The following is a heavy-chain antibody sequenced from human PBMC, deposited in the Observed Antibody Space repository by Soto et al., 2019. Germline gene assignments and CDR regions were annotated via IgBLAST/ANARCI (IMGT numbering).Heavy chain of an antibody. Sequence: GGSLRLSCAVSGFMFSSYWMSWVRQAPGRGLEWVATIAHGGSEKYYVDSVKGRFTISRDNTKNPLFLQMNSLRAEDTAVYYCARESNAHFDYWGQGTLVTVSS. J-gene: IGHJ4*02. CDR1: GFMFSSYW. V-gene: IGHV3-7*01. D-gene: IGHD7-27*01. CDR2: IAHGGSEK. CDR3: ARESNAHFDY.